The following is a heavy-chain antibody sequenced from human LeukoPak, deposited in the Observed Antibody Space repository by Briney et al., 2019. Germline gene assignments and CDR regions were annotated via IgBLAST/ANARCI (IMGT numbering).Heavy chain of an antibody. D-gene: IGHD4-17*01. Sequence: PGGSLRLSCAASGFTFSSYAMSWVRQAPGKGLEWVSAISGSGGSTYYADSVKGRFTISRDNSKNTLYLQMSGLRAEDTAVYYCVKRLDGDYARILDYWGQGTLVTVSS. CDR1: GFTFSSYA. CDR3: VKRLDGDYARILDY. CDR2: ISGSGGST. J-gene: IGHJ4*02. V-gene: IGHV3-23*01.